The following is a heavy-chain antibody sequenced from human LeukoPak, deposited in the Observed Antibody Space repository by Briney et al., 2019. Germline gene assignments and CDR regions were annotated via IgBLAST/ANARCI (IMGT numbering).Heavy chain of an antibody. V-gene: IGHV4-4*07. D-gene: IGHD3-3*01. Sequence: SETLSLTCTVSGGPISSYYWSWIRQPAGKGLEWIGRIYTSGSTNYNPSLKSRVTMSVDTSKNQFSLKLSSVTAADTAVYYCAGSDAYDFWSGPGDYWGQGTLVTVSS. CDR2: IYTSGST. CDR3: AGSDAYDFWSGPGDY. CDR1: GGPISSYY. J-gene: IGHJ4*02.